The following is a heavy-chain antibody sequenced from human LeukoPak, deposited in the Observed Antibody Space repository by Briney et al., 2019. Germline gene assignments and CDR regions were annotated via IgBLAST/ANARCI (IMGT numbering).Heavy chain of an antibody. V-gene: IGHV3-66*02. CDR1: GFTVSSNY. CDR2: LYSGGDT. D-gene: IGHD5-18*01. CDR3: AREYSYGYYFDY. Sequence: PGGSLRLSCAASGFTVSSNYINWVRQAPGKGLEWVSVLYSGGDTYYADSVKGRFTVSRDNSKNTLYLQMNSLRAEDTAVYYCAREYSYGYYFDYWGQGTLVTVSS. J-gene: IGHJ4*02.